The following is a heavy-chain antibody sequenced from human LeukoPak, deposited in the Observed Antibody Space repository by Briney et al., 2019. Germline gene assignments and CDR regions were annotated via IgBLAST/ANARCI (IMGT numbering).Heavy chain of an antibody. V-gene: IGHV1-69*01. CDR3: ARSYFCSGGSCPPDYYFDY. CDR1: GGTFSSYG. J-gene: IGHJ4*02. Sequence: SVTVSCQASGGTFSSYGLNWVRQAPGQGIEWMGGIIPILGTAKYVQKLQDRVTITADESTNTGYMELSRLRSEDAAVYCCARSYFCSGGSCPPDYYFDYWGQGTLGTVSS. D-gene: IGHD2-15*01. CDR2: IIPILGTA.